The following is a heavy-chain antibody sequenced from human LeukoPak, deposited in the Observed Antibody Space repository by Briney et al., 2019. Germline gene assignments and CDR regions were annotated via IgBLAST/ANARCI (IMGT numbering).Heavy chain of an antibody. J-gene: IGHJ2*01. V-gene: IGHV3-48*01. CDR2: ISSSGDNI. D-gene: IGHD6-6*01. CDR3: ARDVEGSSSSPLYFDL. Sequence: PGGSLRLSCAASGFTFSTFGMNWVRQAPGKGLEWVSYISSSGDNIYYADSVKGRFTISRDNGKNSLYLQMNSLKAEDTAVFYCARDVEGSSSSPLYFDLWGRGTLVTVS. CDR1: GFTFSTFG.